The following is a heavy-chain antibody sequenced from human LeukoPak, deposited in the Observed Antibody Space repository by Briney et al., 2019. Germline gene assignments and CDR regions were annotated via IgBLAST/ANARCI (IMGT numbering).Heavy chain of an antibody. CDR3: ARGLSGYYFGQAFDI. D-gene: IGHD3-22*01. CDR2: IYISGST. Sequence: SETLSLTCTVSGGSISSNNYFWSWIRQPAGKGLEWIGRIYISGSTNYNPSLKSRVTISVDMSKNQFSLQLSSVTAADTAVYYCARGLSGYYFGQAFDIWGQGTMVTVSS. V-gene: IGHV4-61*02. J-gene: IGHJ3*02. CDR1: GGSISSNNYF.